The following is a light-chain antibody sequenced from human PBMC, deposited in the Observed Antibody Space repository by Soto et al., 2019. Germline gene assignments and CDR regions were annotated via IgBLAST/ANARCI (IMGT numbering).Light chain of an antibody. CDR1: QSVSRSY. V-gene: IGKV3-20*01. CDR3: QQYGSSGT. Sequence: EIVLTQSPATLSLSPGERATISCRASQSVSRSYFGWYQQKPDQPPRLLIYGASNRATGIPDRFSGSGSGTDFTLTISRLEPEDFAVYYCQQYGSSGTFGQGTKVDIK. CDR2: GAS. J-gene: IGKJ1*01.